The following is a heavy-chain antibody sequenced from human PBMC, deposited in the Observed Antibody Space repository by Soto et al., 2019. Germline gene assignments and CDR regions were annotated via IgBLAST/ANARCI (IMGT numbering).Heavy chain of an antibody. V-gene: IGHV1-2*02. CDR3: ARNMDYYYGRGSGNGHGV. D-gene: IGHD3-10*02. Sequence: QVRLVQSGAEVKEPGDSVRVSCEASGYTFTAYHIHWVRQAPGQGLEWMGWINPKFGDTGYAQDFQGRVSMTSDMSISPVYMELSRLPSDDTAIYYCARNMDYYYGRGSGNGHGVWGQGTTVTVFS. J-gene: IGHJ6*02. CDR2: INPKFGDT. CDR1: GYTFTAYH.